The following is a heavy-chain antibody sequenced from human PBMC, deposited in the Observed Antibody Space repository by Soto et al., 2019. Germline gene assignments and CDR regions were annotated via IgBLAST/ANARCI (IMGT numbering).Heavy chain of an antibody. J-gene: IGHJ4*02. CDR2: IYYSGST. CDR1: GGSISSYY. V-gene: IGHV4-59*12. D-gene: IGHD3-9*01. CDR3: ARETYDILTGYHGHFDY. Sequence: SETLSLTCTVSGGSISSYYWSWIRQPPGKGLEWIGYIYYSGSTNYNPSLKSRVTISVDTSKNQFSLKLISVTAADTAVYYCARETYDILTGYHGHFDYWGQGTLVTVSS.